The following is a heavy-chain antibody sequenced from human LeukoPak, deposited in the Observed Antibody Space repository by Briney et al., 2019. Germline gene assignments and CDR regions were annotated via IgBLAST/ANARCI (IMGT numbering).Heavy chain of an antibody. V-gene: IGHV4-59*01. Sequence: SETLSLACTVSGGSIASYYWTWIRQPPGKGLEWIGYIYYSGSTNYNPSLKSRVTISVDTSKNQFSLKLSSVTAADTAVYYCARGVVIAPQTFDYWGQGTLVTVSS. D-gene: IGHD2-21*01. J-gene: IGHJ4*02. CDR3: ARGVVIAPQTFDY. CDR2: IYYSGST. CDR1: GGSIASYY.